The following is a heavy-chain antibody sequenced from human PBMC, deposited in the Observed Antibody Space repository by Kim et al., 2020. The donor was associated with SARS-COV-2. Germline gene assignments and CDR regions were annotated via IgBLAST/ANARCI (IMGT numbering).Heavy chain of an antibody. CDR2: IKQDGSEK. V-gene: IGHV3-7*01. CDR1: GFTFSSYG. CDR3: ARGLRYFDWLFWPEGYGMGV. D-gene: IGHD3-9*01. Sequence: GGSLRLSCAASGFTFSSYGMSWVRQAPGKGLEWVANIKQDGSEKYYVDSVKGRFTISRDNAKNSLYLQMNSLRAEDTAVYYCARGLRYFDWLFWPEGYGMGVWGQGTTRAVS. J-gene: IGHJ6*02.